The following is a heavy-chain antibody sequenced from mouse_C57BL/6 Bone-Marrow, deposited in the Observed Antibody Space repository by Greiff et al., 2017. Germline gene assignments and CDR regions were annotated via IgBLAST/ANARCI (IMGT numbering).Heavy chain of an antibody. Sequence: ESGPGLVKPSQSLSLTCSVTGYSITSGYYWNWIRQFPGNKLEWMGYISYDGSNNYNPSLKNRISITRDTSKNQFFLKLNSVTTEDTATYYCAREYYSNYSWFAYWGQGTLVTVSA. CDR2: ISYDGSN. CDR1: GYSITSGYY. V-gene: IGHV3-6*01. CDR3: AREYYSNYSWFAY. J-gene: IGHJ3*01. D-gene: IGHD2-5*01.